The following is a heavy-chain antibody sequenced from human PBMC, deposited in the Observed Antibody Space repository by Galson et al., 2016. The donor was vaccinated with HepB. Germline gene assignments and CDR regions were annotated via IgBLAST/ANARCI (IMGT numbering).Heavy chain of an antibody. CDR2: ISYSGTS. CDR3: ARATISDWHFDL. V-gene: IGHV4-59*01. J-gene: IGHJ2*01. Sequence: SETLSLTCTVSGGSITTDYWTWIRQPPGKGLEWIGYISYSGTSKYNPSLRSRVTISGDTSKNQFSLKLISVTAADTAVYYCARATISDWHFDLCGRGTLVAVPS. CDR1: GGSITTDY.